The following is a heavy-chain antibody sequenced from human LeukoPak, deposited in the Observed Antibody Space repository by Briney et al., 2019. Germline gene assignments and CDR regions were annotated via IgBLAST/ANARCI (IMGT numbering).Heavy chain of an antibody. D-gene: IGHD2-8*01. CDR3: ARGQSMYY. CDR2: FSPHSHTT. CDR1: GYTFNNYI. Sequence: ASVKLSCKASGYTFNNYIISWVRQAPGQGLEWVGWFSPHSHTTNYAEKVQGRVSMTTDPSTTTVYMELRSLRSDDTAVYFCARGQSMYYWGQGTPVTVSS. J-gene: IGHJ4*02. V-gene: IGHV1-18*01.